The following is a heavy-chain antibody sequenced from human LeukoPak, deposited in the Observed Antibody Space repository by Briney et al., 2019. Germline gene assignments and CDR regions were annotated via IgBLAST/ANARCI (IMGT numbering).Heavy chain of an antibody. J-gene: IGHJ4*02. D-gene: IGHD4-23*01. CDR3: VRAQGAKIYFGGF. CDR1: GFTFRSRN. CDR2: INTKSDTT. V-gene: IGHV3-48*01. Sequence: GGSLRLSCVASGFTFRSRNINWGRQAPGKGPEWISYINTKSDTTYYADSVRGRFTISRDNAKNSLFLQMSSLRVDDTALYYRVRAQGAKIYFGGFWSQGALVTVSS.